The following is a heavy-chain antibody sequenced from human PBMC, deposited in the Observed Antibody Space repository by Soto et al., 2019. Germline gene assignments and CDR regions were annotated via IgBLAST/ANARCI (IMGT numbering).Heavy chain of an antibody. V-gene: IGHV1-69*06. CDR3: ARDPNDSGYDFDY. Sequence: GASVEVSCKDSGGTFSIYAISWVRQAPGQGLEWMGMIIPIFGTANYAQKFQGRVTMTADKSTSTAYMELSSLRSEDTAVYYCARDPNDSGYDFDYWGQGTLVTVSS. D-gene: IGHD5-12*01. CDR2: IIPIFGTA. J-gene: IGHJ4*02. CDR1: GGTFSIYA.